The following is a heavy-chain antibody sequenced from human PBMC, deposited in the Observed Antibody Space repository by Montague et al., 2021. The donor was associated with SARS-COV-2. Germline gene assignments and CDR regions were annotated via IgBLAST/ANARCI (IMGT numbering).Heavy chain of an antibody. CDR2: IYYSGST. D-gene: IGHD3-3*01. J-gene: IGHJ6*02. V-gene: IGHV4-61*01. Sequence: SETLSLTCIVSGASVSSGSYYWSWIRQPPGKGLEWIGYIYYSGSTNYNPSLKSRVTISVDTSKNQFSLKLSSVTAADTAVYYCARDPWCITISGVVTRYGMDVWGQGTTVTVSS. CDR3: ARDPWCITISGVVTRYGMDV. CDR1: GASVSSGSYY.